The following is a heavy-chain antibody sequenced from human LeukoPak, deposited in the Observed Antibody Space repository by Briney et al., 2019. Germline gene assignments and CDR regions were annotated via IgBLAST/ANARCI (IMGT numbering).Heavy chain of an antibody. J-gene: IGHJ4*02. D-gene: IGHD2-8*02. CDR3: AKGTLGTGAICYPFDY. V-gene: IGHV3-23*01. CDR1: GFTSSA. CDR2: ITSYRRDT. Sequence: GRSLTLSCAASGFTSSAIHWVRQSPGKGLEWVSSITSYRRDTYYADSVKGRFTISRDNSKSTLSLQMNSLRAEDSAIYYCAKGTLGTGAICYPFDYWGQGTLVTVSS.